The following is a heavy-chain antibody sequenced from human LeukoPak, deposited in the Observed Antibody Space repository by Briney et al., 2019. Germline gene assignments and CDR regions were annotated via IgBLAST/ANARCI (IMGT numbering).Heavy chain of an antibody. Sequence: GGSLRLSCTASGFTFSSYEMSWVRQAPGKGLEWVSYISSSGSTIYYADSVKGRFTISRDNAKNSLYLQMNSLRAEDTAVYYCASRYCSGGSCPFVYWGQGTLVTVSS. V-gene: IGHV3-48*03. CDR1: GFTFSSYE. CDR3: ASRYCSGGSCPFVY. D-gene: IGHD2-15*01. J-gene: IGHJ4*02. CDR2: ISSSGSTI.